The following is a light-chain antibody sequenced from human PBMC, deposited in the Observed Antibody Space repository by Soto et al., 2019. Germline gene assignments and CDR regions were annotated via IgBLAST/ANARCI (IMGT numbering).Light chain of an antibody. J-gene: IGLJ2*01. CDR3: VLYMGSGISV. CDR2: STI. CDR1: SGSVSTSYY. V-gene: IGLV8-61*01. Sequence: QTVVTQEPSFSVSPGGTVTLTCGLSSGSVSTSYYPSWYQQTPGQAPRTLIYSTITRSSGVPDRFSGSILGNKAALTITGAQADDESDYYWVLYMGSGISVFGGGTKLTVL.